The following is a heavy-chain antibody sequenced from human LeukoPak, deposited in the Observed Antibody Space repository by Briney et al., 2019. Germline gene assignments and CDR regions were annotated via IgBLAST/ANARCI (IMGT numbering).Heavy chain of an antibody. Sequence: ASVKVSCKASGYTFTGYYMHWVRQAPGQGLEWMGWINPNSGGTNYAQKFQGRVTMTRDTSISTAYMELSRLRSDDTAVYYCARDTINDYGDYEHAFDIWGQGTMVTVSP. V-gene: IGHV1-2*02. CDR3: ARDTINDYGDYEHAFDI. J-gene: IGHJ3*02. D-gene: IGHD4-17*01. CDR1: GYTFTGYY. CDR2: INPNSGGT.